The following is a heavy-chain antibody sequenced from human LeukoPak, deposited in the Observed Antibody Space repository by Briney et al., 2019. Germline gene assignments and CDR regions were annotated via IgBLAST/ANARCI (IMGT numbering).Heavy chain of an antibody. CDR2: TKNRGNGYTT. D-gene: IGHD3-10*01. V-gene: IGHV3-72*01. CDR3: VASIISQSNY. CDR1: GFTFNDHY. J-gene: IGHJ4*02. Sequence: PGGSLRLSCATSGFTFNDHYLGWVRQAPGKGLEWVGRTKNRGNGYTTEYAASVKGRFTISRDASKNSLRLQMNSLKAEDTAIYYCVASIISQSNYWGLGTLVTVSS.